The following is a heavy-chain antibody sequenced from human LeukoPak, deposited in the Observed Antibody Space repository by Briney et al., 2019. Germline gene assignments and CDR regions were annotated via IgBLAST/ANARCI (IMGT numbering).Heavy chain of an antibody. CDR1: GFTFSSYA. CDR2: VSGSGGST. Sequence: SGGSLRLSCAASGFTFSSYAMSWVRQAPGKGLEWVSAVSGSGGSTYYADSVKGRFTISRDNSKNTLYLQMNSLRAEDTAVCYCARFSGSYYRYDYFDYWGQGTLVTVSS. V-gene: IGHV3-23*01. J-gene: IGHJ4*02. D-gene: IGHD1-26*01. CDR3: ARFSGSYYRYDYFDY.